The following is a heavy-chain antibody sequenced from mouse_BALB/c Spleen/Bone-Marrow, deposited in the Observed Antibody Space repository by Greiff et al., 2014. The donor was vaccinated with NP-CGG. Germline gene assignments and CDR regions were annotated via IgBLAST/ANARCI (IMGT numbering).Heavy chain of an antibody. CDR2: INSNGGST. CDR3: ARDRGWLLRFAY. Sequence: EVQLQQSGGGLVQPGGSLKLSCAASGFTFSSYGMSWVRQTPDKRLELVATINSNGGSTYYPDSVKGRFTISRDNAKNTLYLQMSSLKSGDTAMYYCARDRGWLLRFAYWGQGTLVTVSA. CDR1: GFTFSSYG. J-gene: IGHJ3*01. V-gene: IGHV5-6-3*01. D-gene: IGHD2-3*01.